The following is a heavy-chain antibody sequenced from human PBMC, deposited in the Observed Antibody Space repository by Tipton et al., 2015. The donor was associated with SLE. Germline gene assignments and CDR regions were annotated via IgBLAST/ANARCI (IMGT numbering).Heavy chain of an antibody. CDR1: GYSFSTFA. Sequence: QLVQSGPEVKKPGASVKVSCKASGYSFSTFALHWVRQAPGQRLESMGWINTDSGKTKYSQKFQGRVSITSDTVASTSYLELGSLRSDDTAVYYCARDRAGDTMVGSVGSCFDYWGQGTLVTVSS. CDR3: ARDRAGDTMVGSVGSCFDY. V-gene: IGHV1-3*04. J-gene: IGHJ4*02. CDR2: INTDSGKT. D-gene: IGHD3-10*01.